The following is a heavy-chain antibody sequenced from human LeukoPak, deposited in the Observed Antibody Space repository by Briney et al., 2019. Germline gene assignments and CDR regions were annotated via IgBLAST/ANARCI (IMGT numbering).Heavy chain of an antibody. J-gene: IGHJ3*02. V-gene: IGHV4-59*01. D-gene: IGHD4-17*01. Sequence: SETLSLTCTVSGGSISSYYWSWIRQPPGKGLEWIGYIYYSGSTNYNPSLKNRVTISVDTSKNQFSLKLSSVTAADTAVYYCARAKDYGDYGAFDIWGQGTMVTVSS. CDR1: GGSISSYY. CDR3: ARAKDYGDYGAFDI. CDR2: IYYSGST.